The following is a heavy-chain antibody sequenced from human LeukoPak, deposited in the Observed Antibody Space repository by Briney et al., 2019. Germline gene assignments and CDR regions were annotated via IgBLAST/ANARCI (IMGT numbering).Heavy chain of an antibody. J-gene: IGHJ3*02. CDR1: GFTFSSYE. V-gene: IGHV3-48*03. D-gene: IGHD3-22*01. CDR2: ISSSGSTI. Sequence: PGGSLRLSCAASGFTFSSYEMNWARQAPGKGLEWVSYISSSGSTIYYADSVKGRFTISRDNAKNSLYLQMNSLRAEDTAVYYCARGMYYYDSSGYAFDIWGQGTMVTVSS. CDR3: ARGMYYYDSSGYAFDI.